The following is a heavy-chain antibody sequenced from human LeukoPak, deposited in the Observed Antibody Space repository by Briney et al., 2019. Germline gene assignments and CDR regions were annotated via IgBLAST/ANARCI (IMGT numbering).Heavy chain of an antibody. CDR1: GGSISSYY. V-gene: IGHV4-59*01. CDR3: ARDRGYNWNDRIFDY. CDR2: IYYSGST. J-gene: IGHJ4*02. Sequence: SETLSLTCTVSGGSISSYYWGWIRQPPGKGLEWIGYIYYSGSTNYNPSLKSRVTISVDTSKNQFSLKLSSVTAADTAVYYCARDRGYNWNDRIFDYWGQGTLVTVSS. D-gene: IGHD1-1*01.